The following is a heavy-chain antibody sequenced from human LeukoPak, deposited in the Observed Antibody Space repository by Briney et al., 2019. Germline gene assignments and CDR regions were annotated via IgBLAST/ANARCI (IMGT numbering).Heavy chain of an antibody. D-gene: IGHD6-13*01. CDR3: ARDSSGIAAAGTSLVT. Sequence: GASVKVSCKASGYTFTGYYMHWVRQAPGQGLEWMGWINPNSGSTNYAQKFQGRVTMTRDTSISTAYMELSRLRSDDTAVYYCARDSSGIAAAGTSLVTWGQGTLVTVSS. CDR1: GYTFTGYY. CDR2: INPNSGST. V-gene: IGHV1-2*02. J-gene: IGHJ5*02.